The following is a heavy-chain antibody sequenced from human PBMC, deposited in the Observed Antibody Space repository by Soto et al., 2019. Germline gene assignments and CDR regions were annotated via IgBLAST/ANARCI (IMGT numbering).Heavy chain of an antibody. D-gene: IGHD3-3*01. CDR2: IIPIFGTA. Sequence: SVKVSCKASGGTFSTYAISWVRQAPGQGLEWMGGIIPIFGTAEYAQKFQGRVTITADESTSTAYMELSSLRSEDTAVYYCAREIFGVIISGGRDAFDIWGQGTMVTVSS. J-gene: IGHJ3*02. CDR3: AREIFGVIISGGRDAFDI. CDR1: GGTFSTYA. V-gene: IGHV1-69*13.